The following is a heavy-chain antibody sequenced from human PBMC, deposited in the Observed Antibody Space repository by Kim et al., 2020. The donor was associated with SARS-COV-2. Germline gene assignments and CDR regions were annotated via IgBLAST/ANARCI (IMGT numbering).Heavy chain of an antibody. CDR2: IYYSGST. CDR3: ARDKGLGYYDFWSGYAD. D-gene: IGHD3-3*01. V-gene: IGHV4-59*13. J-gene: IGHJ1*01. CDR1: GGSISSYY. Sequence: SETLSLTCTVSGGSISSYYWSWIRQPPGKGLEWIGYIYYSGSTNYNPSLKSRVTISVDTSKNQFSLKLSSVTAADTAVYYCARDKGLGYYDFWSGYADWG.